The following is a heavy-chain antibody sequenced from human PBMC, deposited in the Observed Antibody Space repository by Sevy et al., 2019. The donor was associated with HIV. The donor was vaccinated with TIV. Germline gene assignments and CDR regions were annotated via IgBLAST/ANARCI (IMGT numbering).Heavy chain of an antibody. CDR1: GFTFNFHG. Sequence: GGSLRLSCAASGFTFNFHGMHWVRQAPGKGLEWVACIRHDGSNKYMADSVKGRFTISRDNSKNTLFLQMNSLTVEDAAEYYWARITGCRFDYWGQGTLVTVSS. V-gene: IGHV3-30*02. CDR2: IRHDGSNK. CDR3: ARITGCRFDY. D-gene: IGHD3-16*01. J-gene: IGHJ4*02.